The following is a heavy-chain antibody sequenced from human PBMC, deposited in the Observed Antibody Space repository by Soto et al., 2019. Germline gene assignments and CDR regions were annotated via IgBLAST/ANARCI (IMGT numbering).Heavy chain of an antibody. CDR1: GISFSSHW. CDR3: ARRDYAIDS. J-gene: IGHJ4*02. V-gene: IGHV3-74*01. Sequence: GGSLRLSCVVSGISFSSHWMHWVRQPPGKGLVWVSRIRGDGSTTGYADSVQGRFTISRDNAKNTLYLQMDSLTSVTADDTAVYYCARRDYAIDSWGRGTLVTVSS. CDR2: IRGDGSTT. D-gene: IGHD4-17*01.